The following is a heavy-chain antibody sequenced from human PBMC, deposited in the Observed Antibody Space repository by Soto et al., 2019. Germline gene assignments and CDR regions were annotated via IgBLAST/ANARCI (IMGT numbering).Heavy chain of an antibody. V-gene: IGHV3-53*01. J-gene: IGHJ4*02. D-gene: IGHD3-16*01. CDR1: GFTVSSTY. CDR3: ASDFGRYYFDY. CDR2: IYSGGTT. Sequence: EVQLVESGGGLIQPGGSLRLSCAATGFTVSSTYMSWVRQAPGKGLEWVSVIYSGGTTYYADSVKGRFTISRDNSKSTVYLQMNSLRADDTAVYYCASDFGRYYFDYWGQGTLVTVSS.